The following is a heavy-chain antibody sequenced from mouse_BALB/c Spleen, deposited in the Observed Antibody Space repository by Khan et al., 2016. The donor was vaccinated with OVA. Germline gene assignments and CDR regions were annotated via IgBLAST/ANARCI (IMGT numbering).Heavy chain of an antibody. Sequence: QIQLVQSGPELKKPGETVQISCKASGFTFTNYGMNWVRQAPGKGLKWMGWINTYTGEPTFTDDFKGRFAFSLEISASTAYLQINSLKNEDTATYVGARVRYNGTMDFWGQGTSVTVSS. V-gene: IGHV9-3-1*01. D-gene: IGHD2-14*01. J-gene: IGHJ4*01. CDR1: GFTFTNYG. CDR2: INTYTGEP. CDR3: ARVRYNGTMDF.